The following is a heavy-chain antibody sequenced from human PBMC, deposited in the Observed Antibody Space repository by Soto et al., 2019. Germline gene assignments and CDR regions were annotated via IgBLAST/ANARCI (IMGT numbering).Heavy chain of an antibody. D-gene: IGHD5-18*01. CDR3: ARGRGYSYGNPYYYYYGMDV. CDR2: IYYSGST. Sequence: SETLSLTCTVSGGSISSGGYYWSWIRQHPGKGLEWIGYIYYSGSTYYNPSLKSRVTISVDTSKNQFSLKLSSVTAADTAVYYCARGRGYSYGNPYYYYYGMDVWGQGTTVTVSS. J-gene: IGHJ6*02. V-gene: IGHV4-31*03. CDR1: GGSISSGGYY.